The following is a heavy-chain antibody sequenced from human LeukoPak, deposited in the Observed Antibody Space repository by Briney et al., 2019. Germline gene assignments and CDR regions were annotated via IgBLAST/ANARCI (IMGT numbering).Heavy chain of an antibody. V-gene: IGHV3-23*01. CDR1: GFTFSSYA. CDR3: AKDPNQRYSSSASGSYSPDY. J-gene: IGHJ4*02. D-gene: IGHD1-26*01. Sequence: GGSLRLSCAASGFTFSSYAMSWVRQAPGKGLEWVSGITGSGGNTYYVDSVKGRFTISRDISKNTLYLQMNSLRAEDTAVYYCAKDPNQRYSSSASGSYSPDYWGQGTLVTVSS. CDR2: ITGSGGNT.